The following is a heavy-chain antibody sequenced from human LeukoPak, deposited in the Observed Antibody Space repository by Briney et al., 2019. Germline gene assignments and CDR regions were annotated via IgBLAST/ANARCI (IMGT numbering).Heavy chain of an antibody. Sequence: GGSLRLSCAASGFTFSSYGMNWVRQAPGKGLEWVSYISSSGSTIYYADSVKGRFTISRDNAKNSLYLQMNSLRAEDTAVYYCASRDGYNSDYWGQGTLVTVSS. J-gene: IGHJ4*02. CDR1: GFTFSSYG. D-gene: IGHD5-24*01. V-gene: IGHV3-48*03. CDR2: ISSSGSTI. CDR3: ASRDGYNSDY.